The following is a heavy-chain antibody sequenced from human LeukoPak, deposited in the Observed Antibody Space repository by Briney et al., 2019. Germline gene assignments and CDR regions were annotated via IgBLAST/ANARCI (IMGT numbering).Heavy chain of an antibody. CDR1: GFSFSTFA. J-gene: IGHJ4*02. D-gene: IGHD3-16*01. Sequence: GGSLRPSCVASGFSFSTFAMTWVRQAPGKGLEWVSGMIGRGTTYYADSVKGRFTLSRDSTKTTVYLQMDNLRAEDTAVYYCATRGTNLDYWGQGTLVTVSS. CDR3: ATRGTNLDY. V-gene: IGHV3-23*05. CDR2: MIGRGTT.